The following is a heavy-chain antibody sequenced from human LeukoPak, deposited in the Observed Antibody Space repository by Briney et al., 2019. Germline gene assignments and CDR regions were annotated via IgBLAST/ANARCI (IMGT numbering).Heavy chain of an antibody. CDR1: GFNLSTYG. CDR2: ISNDGSNQ. J-gene: IGHJ3*02. Sequence: PGGSLRLSCAASGFNLSTYGMPWVRQAPGRGLDWVAVISNDGSNQYYADSVKGRFTISRDTSKNTLYLQMKSLRPEDTALYYCAKKSIVYDFWSAFDIWGQGTMVTVSS. D-gene: IGHD3-3*01. CDR3: AKKSIVYDFWSAFDI. V-gene: IGHV3-30*18.